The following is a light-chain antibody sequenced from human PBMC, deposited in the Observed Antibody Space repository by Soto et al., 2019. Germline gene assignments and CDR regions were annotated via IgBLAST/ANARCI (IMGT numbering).Light chain of an antibody. V-gene: IGLV2-23*02. Sequence: QSVLTQPASVSGSPGQSITISCTGTSSDVGNYNLVSWYQHHPGTAPKLMVYEVTKRPSGVPSRFSGSKSGNTASLTISGLLAEDEADYYCCSAANSPSAVVFGGGTQLTVL. J-gene: IGLJ2*01. CDR1: SSDVGNYNL. CDR3: CSAANSPSAVV. CDR2: EVT.